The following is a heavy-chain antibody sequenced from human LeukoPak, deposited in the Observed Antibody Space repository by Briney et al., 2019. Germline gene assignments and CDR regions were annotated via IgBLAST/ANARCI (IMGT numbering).Heavy chain of an antibody. CDR1: GGSISSYH. CDR3: ARGLGMLITSRFDP. D-gene: IGHD3-16*01. Sequence: PSETLSLTCTVSGGSISSYHWSWIRQPPGKGLECIGYIYYSGSTHYNPSLKSRVTISVDTSKNQFSLKLSSVTAADTAVYYCARGLGMLITSRFDPWGQGTLVTVSS. V-gene: IGHV4-59*12. CDR2: IYYSGST. J-gene: IGHJ5*02.